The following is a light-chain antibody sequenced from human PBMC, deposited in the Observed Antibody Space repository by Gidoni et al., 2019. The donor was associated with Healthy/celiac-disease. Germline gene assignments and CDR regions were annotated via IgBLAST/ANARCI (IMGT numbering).Light chain of an antibody. CDR3: QQYNNWPQT. Sequence: EIVMTQSPATLAVSPGERATLSCRASQSVSSNLAWYQQNPGQAPRLRIYGPSTRATGIPARFSGSGSGTEFTLTISSLQSEDFAVYYCQQYNNWPQTFGQGTKVEIK. V-gene: IGKV3-15*01. CDR2: GPS. CDR1: QSVSSN. J-gene: IGKJ1*01.